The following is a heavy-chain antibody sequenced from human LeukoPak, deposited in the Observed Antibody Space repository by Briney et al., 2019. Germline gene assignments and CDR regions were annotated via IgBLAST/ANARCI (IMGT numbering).Heavy chain of an antibody. CDR1: RYTFTSYA. Sequence: ASVKVSCKASRYTFTSYAMHWVRQAPGQRLEWMGWINAGNGNTKYSQEFQGRVTITRDTSASTAYMELSSLRSEDMAVYYCARDNSVRDEAWWFNPWGQGTLVTVSS. J-gene: IGHJ5*02. CDR2: INAGNGNT. D-gene: IGHD5-24*01. V-gene: IGHV1-3*03. CDR3: ARDNSVRDEAWWFNP.